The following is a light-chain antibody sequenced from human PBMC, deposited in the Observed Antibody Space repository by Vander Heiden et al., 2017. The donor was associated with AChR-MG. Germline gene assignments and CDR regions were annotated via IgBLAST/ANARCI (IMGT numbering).Light chain of an antibody. CDR1: SSDVGVYNY. V-gene: IGLV2-8*01. Sequence: QSALTQPPSASGSPGQSVTISCTGTSSDVGVYNYVPWYQQNPGKAPKLMIYEVSKRPSGVPDRFSGSKSGNTASLTVSGLQAEDEADYYCSSYAGSNNYVFGTGTKVTVL. CDR3: SSYAGSNNYV. J-gene: IGLJ1*01. CDR2: EVS.